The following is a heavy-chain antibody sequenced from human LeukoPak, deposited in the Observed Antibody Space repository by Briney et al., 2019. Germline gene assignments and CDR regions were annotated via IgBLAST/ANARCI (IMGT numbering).Heavy chain of an antibody. CDR1: GDSISSWY. CDR2: IYYSGTT. J-gene: IGHJ5*02. V-gene: IGHV4-59*08. Sequence: SETLSLTCTVSGDSISSWYWSWIRQPPGKGLEWIGYIYYSGTTNYNPSLRSRVSISLDTSKNQFSLKLSSVTAADTAVYYCARRGDIVVVPAYNWFDPWGQGTLVTVSS. CDR3: ARRGDIVVVPAYNWFDP. D-gene: IGHD2-2*01.